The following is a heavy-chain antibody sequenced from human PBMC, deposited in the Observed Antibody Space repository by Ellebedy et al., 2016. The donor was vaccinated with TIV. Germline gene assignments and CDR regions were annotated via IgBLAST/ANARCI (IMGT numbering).Heavy chain of an antibody. CDR3: ARDGGLGLELQYYYYYYFMDV. CDR1: GFTFSSYG. V-gene: IGHV3-48*04. D-gene: IGHD1-7*01. J-gene: IGHJ6*03. Sequence: GESLKISXAASGFTFSSYGMNWVRQAPGKGLEWVSYISSTSSTKYYADSVKGRFTISRDNAKNSLYLQMNSLRAEDTAVYYCARDGGLGLELQYYYYYYFMDVWGKGTTVTVSS. CDR2: ISSTSSTK.